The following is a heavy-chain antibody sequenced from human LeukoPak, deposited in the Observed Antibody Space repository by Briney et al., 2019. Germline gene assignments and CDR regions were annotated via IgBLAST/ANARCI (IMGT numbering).Heavy chain of an antibody. V-gene: IGHV3-53*01. J-gene: IGHJ4*02. D-gene: IGHD3-22*01. CDR2: IYSGGST. Sequence: GGSLRLSCAASGFTVSSNYMSWVRQAPGKGLEWVSVIYSGGSTYYADSVKGRFTISRDNSKNTLYLQMNSLRAEDTAVYYCARDRDYYDSGGYYSYYFDYWGQGTLVTVSS. CDR1: GFTVSSNY. CDR3: ARDRDYYDSGGYYSYYFDY.